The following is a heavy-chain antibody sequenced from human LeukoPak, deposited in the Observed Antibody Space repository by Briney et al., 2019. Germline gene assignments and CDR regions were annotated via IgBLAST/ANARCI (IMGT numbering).Heavy chain of an antibody. CDR3: ARGPLYYYDSSGYYFDY. Sequence: SETLSLTCAVYGGSFSGYYWSWIRQPPGKGLEWIGEINHSGSTSYNPSLKSRVTISVDTSKNQFSLKLSSVTAADTAVYYCARGPLYYYDSSGYYFDYWGQGTLVTVSS. CDR1: GGSFSGYY. CDR2: INHSGST. V-gene: IGHV4-34*01. D-gene: IGHD3-22*01. J-gene: IGHJ4*02.